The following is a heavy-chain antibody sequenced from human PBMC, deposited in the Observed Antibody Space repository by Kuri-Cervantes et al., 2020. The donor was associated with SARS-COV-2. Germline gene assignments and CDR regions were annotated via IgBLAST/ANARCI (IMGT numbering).Heavy chain of an antibody. V-gene: IGHV4-30-2*03. Sequence: LRLSCTVSGGPISSGGYSWSWIRQPPGKGLEWIGYIYHSGNTYYNPSLKSRVTISVDTSKNQFSLKLSSVTAADTAVYYCARHEGWFPLWLPFDYWGQGTLVTVSS. CDR1: GGPISSGGYS. J-gene: IGHJ4*02. D-gene: IGHD5-18*01. CDR3: ARHEGWFPLWLPFDY. CDR2: IYHSGNT.